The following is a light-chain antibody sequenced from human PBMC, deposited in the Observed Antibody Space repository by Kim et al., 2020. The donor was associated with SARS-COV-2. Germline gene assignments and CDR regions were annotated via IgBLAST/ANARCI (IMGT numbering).Light chain of an antibody. CDR2: DAS. J-gene: IGKJ4*01. V-gene: IGKV3-11*01. Sequence: SLSPGERATLSCRASQNIINYLTWYQQKPGQAPRLLFYDASNRATGIPARFSGSGSGTDFTLTVSSLEPEDFAVYYCHQRMDWPLTFGGGTKLEI. CDR1: QNIINY. CDR3: HQRMDWPLT.